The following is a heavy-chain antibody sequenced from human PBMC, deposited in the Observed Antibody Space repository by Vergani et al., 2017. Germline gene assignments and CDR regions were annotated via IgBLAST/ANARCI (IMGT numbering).Heavy chain of an antibody. CDR1: GFTFSSYG. CDR2: ISYDGSNK. CDR3: ARGTYYDFWSGYSPQPDYYYYYGMDV. J-gene: IGHJ6*02. V-gene: IGHV3-30*03. Sequence: QVQLVESGGGVVQPGRSLRLSCAASGFTFSSYGIHWVRQAPGKGLEWVAVISYDGSNKYYADSVKGRFTISRDNSKNTLYLQMNSLRAEDTAVYYCARGTYYDFWSGYSPQPDYYYYYGMDVWGQGTTVTVSS. D-gene: IGHD3-3*01.